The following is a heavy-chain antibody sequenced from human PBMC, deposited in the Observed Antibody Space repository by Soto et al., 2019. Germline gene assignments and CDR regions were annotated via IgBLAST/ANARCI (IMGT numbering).Heavy chain of an antibody. J-gene: IGHJ4*02. CDR2: IYSGGST. CDR1: GFTVSSNY. Sequence: EVQLVESGGGLVQPGGSLRLSCAASGFTVSSNYMIWVRQAPGMGLEWVSVIYSGGSTYYADSVKGRFTISRDNSKNTLYLQMNSLRAEDTAVYYCARGPTQADFDYWGQGTLVTVSS. CDR3: ARGPTQADFDY. V-gene: IGHV3-66*01.